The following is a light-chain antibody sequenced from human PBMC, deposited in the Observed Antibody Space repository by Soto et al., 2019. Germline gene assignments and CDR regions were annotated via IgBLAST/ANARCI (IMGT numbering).Light chain of an antibody. CDR2: DAS. CDR3: QQRSNWPPALT. Sequence: EIVLTQSPATLSLSPGERATLSCRASQSVSSYLAWYQQKPGQAPRLLIYDASNRATGIPSRFSGSGSGTVFTLTISSLEPEDFAFYYCQQRSNWPPALTFGGGTKVDIK. J-gene: IGKJ4*01. V-gene: IGKV3-11*01. CDR1: QSVSSY.